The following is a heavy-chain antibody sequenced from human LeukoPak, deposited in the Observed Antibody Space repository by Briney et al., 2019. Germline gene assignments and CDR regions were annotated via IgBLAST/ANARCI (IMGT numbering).Heavy chain of an antibody. CDR3: ARGCVVVAATQYDWFDP. Sequence: SETLSLTCAVYGGSFSGYYWSWIRQPPGKGPEWIGEINHSGSTNYNPSLKSRVTISVDTSRNQFSLKLSSVTAADTAVYYCARGCVVVAATQYDWFDPWGQGTLVTVSS. CDR1: GGSFSGYY. J-gene: IGHJ5*02. D-gene: IGHD2-15*01. CDR2: INHSGST. V-gene: IGHV4-34*01.